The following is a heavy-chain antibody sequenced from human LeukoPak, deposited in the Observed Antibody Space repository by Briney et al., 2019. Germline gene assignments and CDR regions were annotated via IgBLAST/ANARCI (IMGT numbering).Heavy chain of an antibody. CDR2: ISAYNGNT. CDR1: GYTFTSYG. D-gene: IGHD3-3*01. CDR3: ARDRLRKITIFGVVLPDY. J-gene: IGHJ4*02. V-gene: IGHV1-18*01. Sequence: ASVKVSCKASGYTFTSYGISWVRQAPGQGLEWMGWISAYNGNTNYAQKLQGRVTMTTDTSTSTAYMGLRSLRSDDTAVCYRARDRLRKITIFGVVLPDYWGQGTLVTVSS.